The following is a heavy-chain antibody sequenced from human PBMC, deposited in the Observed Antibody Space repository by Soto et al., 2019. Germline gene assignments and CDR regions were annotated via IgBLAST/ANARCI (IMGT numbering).Heavy chain of an antibody. CDR3: ARGDPLVWAQLLFDY. CDR2: ISSVSSSV. D-gene: IGHD2-2*01. V-gene: IGHV3-21*01. J-gene: IGHJ4*02. CDR1: GFTFTSHS. Sequence: PGGSLRLSCAASGFTFTSHSMNWVRQAPGKGLEWVSSISSVSSSVNYADSVKGRFTISRDNARNTLYLRMNSLRAEDTAVYYCARGDPLVWAQLLFDYWGQGALVTVSS.